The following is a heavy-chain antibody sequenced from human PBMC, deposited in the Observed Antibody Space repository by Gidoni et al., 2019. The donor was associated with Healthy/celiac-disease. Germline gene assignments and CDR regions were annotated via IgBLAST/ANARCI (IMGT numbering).Heavy chain of an antibody. CDR1: GYSFTIDL. V-gene: IGHV5-51*03. CDR2: IYPCGSDT. D-gene: IGHD4-17*01. CDR3: ASRYYGGNDAFDI. J-gene: IGHJ3*02. Sequence: EVQLVPSGAEVKKPVESLKISCTGSGYSFTIDLLGWVRQMTGKGLEWMGIIYPCGSDTRYSPSFQGQVTISADKSISTAYLQWSSLKASDTAMYYCASRYYGGNDAFDIWGQGTMVTVSS.